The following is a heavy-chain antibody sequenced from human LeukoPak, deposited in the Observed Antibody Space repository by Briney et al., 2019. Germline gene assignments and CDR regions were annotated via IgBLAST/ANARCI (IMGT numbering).Heavy chain of an antibody. D-gene: IGHD4-23*01. Sequence: GASVKVSCKASGYTFTDYYMHWVRQAPGQGLEWMGWINPNSGGTNYAQKFQGRVTMTRDTSFTTAYMDLSSLRSDDTAVYYCARPRTTVLTPLNYWGQGALVTVSS. V-gene: IGHV1-2*02. CDR1: GYTFTDYY. CDR2: INPNSGGT. CDR3: ARPRTTVLTPLNY. J-gene: IGHJ4*02.